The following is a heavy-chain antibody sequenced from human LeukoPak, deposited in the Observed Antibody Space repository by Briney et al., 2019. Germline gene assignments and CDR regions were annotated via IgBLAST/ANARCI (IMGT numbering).Heavy chain of an antibody. Sequence: GGSLRLSCAASGFTFSSYAMSWVRQAPGKGLEWVSAISGSGGSTYYADSVKGRFTISRDNSKNTLYLQMNSLRAEDTAVYYCAKDPRYCSSTSCKSYYGMDVWGQGTMVTVSS. J-gene: IGHJ6*02. V-gene: IGHV3-23*01. CDR2: ISGSGGST. D-gene: IGHD2-2*01. CDR1: GFTFSSYA. CDR3: AKDPRYCSSTSCKSYYGMDV.